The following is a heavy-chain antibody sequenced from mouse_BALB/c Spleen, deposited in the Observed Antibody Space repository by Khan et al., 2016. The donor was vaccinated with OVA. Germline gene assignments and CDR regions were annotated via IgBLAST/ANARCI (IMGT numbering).Heavy chain of an antibody. CDR1: GFTFSSYA. V-gene: IGHV5-9-3*01. D-gene: IGHD2-2*01. CDR3: ARSLVDYYAMDY. CDR2: ISSGGHYT. J-gene: IGHJ4*01. Sequence: EVELVESGGGVVKPGGSLKLSCSASGFTFSSYAMSWVRQTPEKRLEWVATISSGGHYTFYPDSVKGRFTISRDSAKNTLYLQMSSLRSEDTAMYKCARSLVDYYAMDYWGQGTSVTVSS.